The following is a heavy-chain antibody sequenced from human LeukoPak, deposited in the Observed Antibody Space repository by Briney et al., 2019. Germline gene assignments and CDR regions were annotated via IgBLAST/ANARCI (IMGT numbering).Heavy chain of an antibody. Sequence: GGSLRLSCAASGFTFSSYWMSWVRQAPGKGLEWVSAISGSGGSTYYADSVKGRFTISRDNSKNTLYLQMNSLRAEDTAVYYCAKDLAAMVYYDAFDIWGQGTMVTVSS. CDR3: AKDLAAMVYYDAFDI. V-gene: IGHV3-23*01. D-gene: IGHD5-18*01. CDR1: GFTFSSYW. CDR2: ISGSGGST. J-gene: IGHJ3*02.